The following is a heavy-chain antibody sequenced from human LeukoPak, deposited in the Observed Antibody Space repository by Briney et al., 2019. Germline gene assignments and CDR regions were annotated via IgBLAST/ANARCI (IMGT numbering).Heavy chain of an antibody. V-gene: IGHV1-2*02. D-gene: IGHD6-13*01. J-gene: IGHJ4*02. Sequence: ASVKVSCKASGYTFTVYYMHWVRQAPGHGLECMGWINANSGGTNYAQKFQGMVTMTRDTSISTAYMELSRLRSDDTAVYYCARVIGQQLARFDYWGQGTLVTVSS. CDR1: GYTFTVYY. CDR2: INANSGGT. CDR3: ARVIGQQLARFDY.